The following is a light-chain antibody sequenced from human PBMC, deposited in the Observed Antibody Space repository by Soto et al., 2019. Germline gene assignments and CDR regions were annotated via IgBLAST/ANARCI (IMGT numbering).Light chain of an antibody. V-gene: IGLV1-44*01. CDR1: SSNVGRNS. CDR2: GNN. J-gene: IGLJ1*01. CDR3: ATWDDYLNVYV. Sequence: QPVLTQPPSASGTPGQGLTISCSGSSSNVGRNSVTWYQQLPGTAPKLLIYGNNQRPSGVPDRFSGSKSGTSASLAISGLQSEDEADYYCATWDDYLNVYVFGTGTKVTVL.